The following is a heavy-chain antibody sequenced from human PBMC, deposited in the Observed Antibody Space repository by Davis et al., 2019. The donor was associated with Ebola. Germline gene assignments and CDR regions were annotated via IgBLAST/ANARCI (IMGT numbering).Heavy chain of an antibody. V-gene: IGHV3-21*01. D-gene: IGHD2-15*01. Sequence: PGGSLRLSCAASGFTFSSYSMNWVRQAPGKGLEWVSSISSSSSYIYYADSVKGRFTISRDNAKNSLYLQMNSLRAEDTAVYYCARDYCGGSCYSYYYYGMDVWGQGTTVTVSS. CDR3: ARDYCGGSCYSYYYYGMDV. CDR2: ISSSSSYI. J-gene: IGHJ6*02. CDR1: GFTFSSYS.